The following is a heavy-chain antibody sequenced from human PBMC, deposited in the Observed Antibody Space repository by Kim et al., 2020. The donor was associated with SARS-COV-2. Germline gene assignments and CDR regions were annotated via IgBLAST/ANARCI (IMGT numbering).Heavy chain of an antibody. V-gene: IGHV3-30*07. CDR3: TKGWIQLCSPLDY. D-gene: IGHD5-18*01. Sequence: YACTVKGRFTISRDNSKNKLYLQMYRLRAEDAAVEYWTKGWIQLCSPLDYWGQGTLVTVSS. J-gene: IGHJ4*02.